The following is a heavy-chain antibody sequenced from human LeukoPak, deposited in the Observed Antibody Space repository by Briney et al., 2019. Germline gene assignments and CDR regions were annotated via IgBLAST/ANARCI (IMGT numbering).Heavy chain of an antibody. V-gene: IGHV3-21*01. CDR1: GFTFSSYS. Sequence: GGSLRLSCAASGFTFSSYSMNWVRQAPGKGLEWVSSISRSSSYIYYADSVKGRFTISRDNAKNSLYLQMNSLRAEDTAVYYCARLQDDSSGYYVTQVFDYWGQGTLVTVSS. CDR3: ARLQDDSSGYYVTQVFDY. J-gene: IGHJ4*02. CDR2: ISRSSSYI. D-gene: IGHD3-22*01.